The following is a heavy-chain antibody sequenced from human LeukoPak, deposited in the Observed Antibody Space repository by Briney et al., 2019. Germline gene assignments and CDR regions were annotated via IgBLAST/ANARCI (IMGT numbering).Heavy chain of an antibody. CDR3: ARAGRGGYFNWFDP. CDR1: CGSISSYY. V-gene: IGHV4-59*01. Sequence: SETLSLTCTVSCGSISSYYWSWIRQPPGKGLEWIGYIYYSGSTNYNPSLKSRVTISVDTSKNQFSLKLSSVTAADTAVYYCARAGRGGYFNWFDPWGQGTLVTVSS. CDR2: IYYSGST. J-gene: IGHJ5*02. D-gene: IGHD3-22*01.